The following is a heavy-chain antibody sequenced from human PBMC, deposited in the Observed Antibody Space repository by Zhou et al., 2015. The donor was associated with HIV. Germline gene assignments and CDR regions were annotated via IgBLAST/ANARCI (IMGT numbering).Heavy chain of an antibody. J-gene: IGHJ3*02. V-gene: IGHV1-69*01. Sequence: QVQLVQSGAEVKKPGSSVKVSCKTSGGTFSSYAISWVRQAPGQGLEWMGGYIPLFGRPQYPQKFQGRVTITADESTSTAYMELSSLRSEDTAVYYCARESGSSGWYSNAFDIWGQGTNGHRLF. CDR1: GGTFSSYA. CDR3: ARESGSSGWYSNAFDI. CDR2: YIPLFGRP. D-gene: IGHD6-19*01.